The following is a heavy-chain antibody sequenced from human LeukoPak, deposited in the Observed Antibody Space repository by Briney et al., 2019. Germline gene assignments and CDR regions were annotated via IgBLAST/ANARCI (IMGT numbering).Heavy chain of an antibody. J-gene: IGHJ3*01. CDR1: GFTFSGFW. Sequence: GGSLRLSCAVSGFTFSGFWMSWSRQAPGKGLEWVASINSDGSEGYYADVVRGRFTISRDNAKNSLYLQISSLRAEDTAVYYCARSSYSSSSSVWGQGTMVTVSS. CDR3: ARSSYSSSSSV. D-gene: IGHD6-6*01. V-gene: IGHV3-7*03. CDR2: INSDGSEG.